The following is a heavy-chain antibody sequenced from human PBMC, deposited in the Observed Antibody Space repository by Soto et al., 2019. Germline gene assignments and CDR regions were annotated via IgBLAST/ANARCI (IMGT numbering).Heavy chain of an antibody. J-gene: IGHJ6*02. D-gene: IGHD3-3*01. CDR1: GFTFSDYY. CDR3: ARDRGNCDFWSGYYPYYYYYGMDV. V-gene: IGHV3-11*06. CDR2: ISSSSSYT. Sequence: PGGSLRLSCAASGFTFSDYYMGWIRQAPGKGLEWVSYISSSSSYTNYADSVKGRFTISRDNAKNSLYLQMNSLRAEDTAVYYCARDRGNCDFWSGYYPYYYYYGMDVWGQGTTVTVSS.